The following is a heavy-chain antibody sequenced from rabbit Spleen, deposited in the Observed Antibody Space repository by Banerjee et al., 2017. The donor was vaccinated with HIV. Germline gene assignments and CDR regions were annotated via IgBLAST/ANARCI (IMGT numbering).Heavy chain of an antibody. CDR2: IDVGYSDRT. CDR1: GFSFSSGYW. V-gene: IGHV1S45*01. CDR3: ARDPRYGGSGDKL. D-gene: IGHD4-2*01. J-gene: IGHJ6*01. Sequence: QQQLEESGGGLVKPGGTLTLTCTASGFSFSSGYWMCWVRQAPGKGLEWIACIDVGYSDRTYYANWAKGRFIISKTSSTTVTLQITSLTAADTATYFCARDPRYGGSGDKLWGPGTLVTVS.